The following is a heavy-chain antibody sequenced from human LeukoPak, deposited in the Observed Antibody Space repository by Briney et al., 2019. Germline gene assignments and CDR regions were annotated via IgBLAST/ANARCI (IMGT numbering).Heavy chain of an antibody. D-gene: IGHD3-10*01. CDR1: GESLNSYY. Sequence: PSETLSLTCAVYGESLNSYYWSWVRQAPGKGLELEWVSSISSGGYKNYADSVKGRFTISRDNAKNSLFLQLNSLRAEDTAVYYCAKGYGSGNYYADYWGQGTLVTVSS. J-gene: IGHJ4*02. CDR2: ISSGGYK. V-gene: IGHV3-69-1*01. CDR3: AKGYGSGNYYADY.